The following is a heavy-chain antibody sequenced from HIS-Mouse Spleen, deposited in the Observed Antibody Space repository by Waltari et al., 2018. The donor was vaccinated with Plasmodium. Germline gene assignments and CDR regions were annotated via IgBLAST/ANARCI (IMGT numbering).Heavy chain of an antibody. CDR1: GYTFPTYG. Sequence: QVQLVQSGAEVTKPGASVKVSCKASGYTFPTYGISWVRQAPGQGLVWMGWISPYNGNTKYAQKLQGRVTMTTDTSTTTAYMELRSLRSDDTAVYYCARGSAGDAFDIWGQGTMVTVSS. J-gene: IGHJ3*02. V-gene: IGHV1-18*01. D-gene: IGHD6-19*01. CDR3: ARGSAGDAFDI. CDR2: ISPYNGNT.